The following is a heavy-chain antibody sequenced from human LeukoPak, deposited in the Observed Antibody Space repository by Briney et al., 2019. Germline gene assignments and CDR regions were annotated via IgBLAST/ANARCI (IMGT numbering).Heavy chain of an antibody. J-gene: IGHJ4*02. CDR3: ARDPAKAAAGNY. D-gene: IGHD6-13*01. V-gene: IGHV1-69*13. Sequence: SVKVSCKASGGTFSSYAISWVRQAPGQGLEWMGGIIPIFGTANYAQKFQGRVTITADESTSTAYMELSSLRSEDTAVYYCARDPAKAAAGNYWGQGTLVTVSS. CDR1: GGTFSSYA. CDR2: IIPIFGTA.